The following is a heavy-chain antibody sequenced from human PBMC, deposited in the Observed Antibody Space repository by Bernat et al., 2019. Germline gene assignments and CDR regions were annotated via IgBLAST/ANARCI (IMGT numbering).Heavy chain of an antibody. CDR1: GGSFSGYY. CDR3: ARDLSRLNGGSWYGLDY. D-gene: IGHD6-13*01. CDR2: INHSGST. Sequence: QVQLQQWGAGLLKPSETLSLTCAVYGGSFSGYYWRWIRQPPGKGLEWIGEINHSGSTNYNPSLKSRVTISVDTSKNQFSLKLSTVTATVTAVYYCARDLSRLNGGSWYGLDYWGQGTLVTVSS. V-gene: IGHV4-34*01. J-gene: IGHJ4*02.